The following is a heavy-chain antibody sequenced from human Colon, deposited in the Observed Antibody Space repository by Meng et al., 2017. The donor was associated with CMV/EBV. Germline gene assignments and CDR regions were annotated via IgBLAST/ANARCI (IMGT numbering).Heavy chain of an antibody. D-gene: IGHD5-12*01. CDR2: IKSKSDGGAT. CDR1: GFGFTEAW. Sequence: GGSLRLSCAASGFGFTEAWMSWARQAPGKGLEWIGRIKSKSDGGATHYAAPVKGRCTISRDDSKNTVYLQMNSLKTEDTALYYCARGHDYSMTSSCSDWGQGTLVTVSS. CDR3: ARGHDYSMTSSCSD. J-gene: IGHJ4*02. V-gene: IGHV3-15*01.